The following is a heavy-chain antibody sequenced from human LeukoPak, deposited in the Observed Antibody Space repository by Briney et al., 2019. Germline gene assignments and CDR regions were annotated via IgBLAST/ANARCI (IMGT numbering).Heavy chain of an antibody. D-gene: IGHD5-18*01. CDR2: IYTSGST. V-gene: IGHV4-61*02. CDR1: GGSISSGSYY. J-gene: IGHJ4*02. CDR3: AREVDTAMVGLSYFDY. Sequence: SQTLSLTCTVSGGSISSGSYYWSWIRQPAGKGLEWIGRIYTSGSTNYNPSLKSRVTISVDTSKNQFSLKLSSVTAADTAVYYCAREVDTAMVGLSYFDYWGQGTLVTVSS.